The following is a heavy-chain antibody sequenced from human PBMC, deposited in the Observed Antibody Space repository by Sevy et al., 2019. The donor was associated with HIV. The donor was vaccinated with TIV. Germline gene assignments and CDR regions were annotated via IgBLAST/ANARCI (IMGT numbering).Heavy chain of an antibody. CDR1: GLSFSSCD. CDR2: IRYDGSNK. J-gene: IGHJ6*02. Sequence: GGSLRLSCAASGLSFSSCDMHWVRQAPGMGLEWVAVIRYDGSNKHYGDSVKGRFTISRDNSKNALYLQMSSLRAEDTAVYYCAREKVDTSMIFVEYYGMDVWGQGTTVTVSS. D-gene: IGHD5-18*01. V-gene: IGHV3-33*01. CDR3: AREKVDTSMIFVEYYGMDV.